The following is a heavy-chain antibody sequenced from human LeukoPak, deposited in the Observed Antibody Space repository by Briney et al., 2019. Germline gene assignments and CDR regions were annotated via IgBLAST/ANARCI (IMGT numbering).Heavy chain of an antibody. CDR2: FDPEDGKT. J-gene: IGHJ4*02. V-gene: IGHV1-24*01. D-gene: IGHD3-22*01. CDR1: GYTLTELS. CDR3: ARTTMIVVVAPFDY. Sequence: ASVKVSCKVSGYTLTELSMFWVRQAPGKGLEWMGSFDPEDGKTVYAQKFQGRITMTEDTSTDTAYMELSSLRPEDTAVYYCARTTMIVVVAPFDYWGQGTLVTVSS.